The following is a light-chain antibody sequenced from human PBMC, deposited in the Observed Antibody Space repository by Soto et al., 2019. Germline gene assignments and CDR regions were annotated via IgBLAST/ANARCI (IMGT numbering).Light chain of an antibody. CDR2: GAS. CDR1: QSVSSSY. CDR3: QQYGSSPLI. V-gene: IGKV3-20*01. J-gene: IGKJ4*01. Sequence: EIVLTQSPGTLSLSPGERATLSCRASQSVSSSYLAWYQQKPGQAPRLLIYGASSRATGIPDRFSGSGSGTDFTLTISRLEPEDFAVYYYQQYGSSPLIFGGGTKV.